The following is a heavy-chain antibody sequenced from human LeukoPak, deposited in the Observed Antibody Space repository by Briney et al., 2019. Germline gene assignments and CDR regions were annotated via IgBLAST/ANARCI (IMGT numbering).Heavy chain of an antibody. Sequence: ASVKVSCKASGYTFTSYAMNWVRQAPGQGLEWMGWISAYNGNTNYAQKLQGRVTMTTDTSTSTAYMELRSLRSDDTAVYYCAIGYCSSTSCPFDYWGQGTLVTVSS. J-gene: IGHJ4*02. CDR1: GYTFTSYA. CDR2: ISAYNGNT. D-gene: IGHD2-2*01. CDR3: AIGYCSSTSCPFDY. V-gene: IGHV1-18*01.